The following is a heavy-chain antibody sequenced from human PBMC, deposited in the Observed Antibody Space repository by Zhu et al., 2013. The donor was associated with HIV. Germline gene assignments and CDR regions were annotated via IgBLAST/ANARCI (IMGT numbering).Heavy chain of an antibody. J-gene: IGHJ6*02. D-gene: IGHD1-26*01. V-gene: IGHV1-18*04. Sequence: QVQLVQSGAEVKKPGASVRVSCKASGYTFTGYHMHWVRQAPGQGLEWVGWIGAGNGHTKSAQELQGRVTMTTDTITRTAYMELRSPRFDDTAVYYCARDRSENTTADYYYNGLDVWGQGPGHRL. CDR1: GYTFTGYH. CDR2: IGAGNGHT. CDR3: ARDRSENTTADYYYNGLDV.